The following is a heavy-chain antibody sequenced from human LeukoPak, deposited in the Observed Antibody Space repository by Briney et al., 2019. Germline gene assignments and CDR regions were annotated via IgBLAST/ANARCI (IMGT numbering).Heavy chain of an antibody. J-gene: IGHJ4*02. CDR1: GFTFDDYA. D-gene: IGHD2-15*01. V-gene: IGHV3-9*01. CDR2: ISWNSGSI. CDR3: ARSRYCSGGSCYEAWNGFDY. Sequence: GGSLRPSCAASGFTFDDYAMHWVRQAPGKGLEWVSGISWNSGSIGYADSVKGRFTISRDNAKNSLYLQMNSLRAEDTAVYYCARSRYCSGGSCYEAWNGFDYWGQGTLVTVSS.